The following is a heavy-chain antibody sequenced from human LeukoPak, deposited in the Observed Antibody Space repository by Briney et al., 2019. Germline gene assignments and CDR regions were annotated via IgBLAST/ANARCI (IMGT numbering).Heavy chain of an antibody. CDR2: ISGSDGST. J-gene: IGHJ4*02. V-gene: IGHV3-23*01. Sequence: PGGSLRLSCAASGFTFSSYATTWVRQAPDKGLEWVSAISGSDGSTYYADSVKGRFTISRDDSQNTLYLQMNSLSAEDTAVYYCAKVETSGGANCYALDYWGQGTLVTVSS. CDR1: GFTFSSYA. CDR3: AKVETSGGANCYALDY. D-gene: IGHD2-2*01.